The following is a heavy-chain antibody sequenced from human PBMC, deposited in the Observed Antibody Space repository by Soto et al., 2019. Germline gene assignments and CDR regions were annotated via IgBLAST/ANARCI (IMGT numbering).Heavy chain of an antibody. Sequence: AVGSLTLSCAASGFTFCSCSMTWVRQAPGKGLEWVSVINSDATTHYADSVKGRFTISRDNSKSTLYLQMNSLRVEDTAIYYCASGSVDFDYWGQGTLVTVSS. V-gene: IGHV3-23*01. CDR1: GFTFCSCS. D-gene: IGHD2-21*01. J-gene: IGHJ4*02. CDR2: INSDATT. CDR3: ASGSVDFDY.